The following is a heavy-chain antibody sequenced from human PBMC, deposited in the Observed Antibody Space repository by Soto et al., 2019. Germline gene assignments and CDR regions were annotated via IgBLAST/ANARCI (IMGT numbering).Heavy chain of an antibody. CDR2: ISSSSSNI. V-gene: IGHV3-48*01. CDR1: GFTFSSFG. CDR3: AKAQSRYFDS. Sequence: EVQLVESGGGLVQPGGSLRLSCAASGFTFSSFGMNWVRQAPGKGLEWVSYISSSSSNIYYADSVKGRFTISRDNAKNSLYLHMSSLRAEDTAVYSCAKAQSRYFDSWGQGTLATVSS. J-gene: IGHJ4*02.